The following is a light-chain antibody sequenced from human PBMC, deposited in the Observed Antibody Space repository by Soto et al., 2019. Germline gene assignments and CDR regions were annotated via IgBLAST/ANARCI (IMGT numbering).Light chain of an antibody. CDR2: GAS. CDR1: QSVSSSF. CDR3: QQYVTSPRA. Sequence: EIVLTQSPGTLSLSPGERAPLSCRASQSVSSSFLAWYQQKPGQAPRLLIYGASNRATGIPDRFSGSGSGTDFTLTISRLEPEDFAVYYCQQYVTSPRAFGQGTKVAIE. J-gene: IGKJ1*01. V-gene: IGKV3-20*01.